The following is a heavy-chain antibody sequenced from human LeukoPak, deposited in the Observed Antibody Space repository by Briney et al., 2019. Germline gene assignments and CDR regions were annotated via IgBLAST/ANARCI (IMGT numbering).Heavy chain of an antibody. CDR2: ISWNSGSI. J-gene: IGHJ3*02. CDR3: AKDDAFDI. V-gene: IGHV3-9*01. CDR1: GFTFDDYA. Sequence: GGSLRLSCAASGFTFDDYAMHWVRQAPGKGLEWVSGISWNSGSIGYADSVKGRFTISRDNAKNSLYLQMNSLRAEDTALYYCAKDDAFDIWGQGTMVTVSS.